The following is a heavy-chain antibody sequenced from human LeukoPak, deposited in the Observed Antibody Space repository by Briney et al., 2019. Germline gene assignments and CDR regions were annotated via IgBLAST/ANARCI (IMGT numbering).Heavy chain of an antibody. CDR1: GFTFSSYS. CDR2: ISSTSSTI. J-gene: IGHJ4*02. CDR3: ARLTRQLSGSNNDY. Sequence: GGSLRLSCTASGFTFSSYSVNWVRQAPGEGLEWVSYISSTSSTIYYADSVKGRFTVSRDNAKNSLYLQMNSLRAEDTAVYYCARLTRQLSGSNNDYWGQGTLVTVSS. D-gene: IGHD3-10*01. V-gene: IGHV3-48*01.